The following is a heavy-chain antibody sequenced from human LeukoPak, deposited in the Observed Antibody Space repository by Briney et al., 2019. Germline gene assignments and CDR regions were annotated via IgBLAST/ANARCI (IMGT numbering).Heavy chain of an antibody. J-gene: IGHJ4*02. CDR2: IKQDGSEK. V-gene: IGHV3-7*01. Sequence: GGSLRLSCAASGFTFRSYWMSWGRQAPGKGLEWVGNIKQDGSEKYYVDSVKGRFTISRDNARNSLYLQMNSLRVDDTAVDYCARDGEPFDFWGQGTLVTVSS. CDR3: ARDGEPFDF. CDR1: GFTFRSYW.